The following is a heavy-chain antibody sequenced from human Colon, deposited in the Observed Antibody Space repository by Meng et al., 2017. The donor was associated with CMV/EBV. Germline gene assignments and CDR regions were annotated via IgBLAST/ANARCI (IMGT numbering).Heavy chain of an antibody. J-gene: IGHJ4*02. Sequence: GGSLRLSCAASGFTFHTYSMNWVRQAPGKGLEWVSSISDVSRYIYYADSVKGRFTISRDNAKNSLYLQMNSLRAEDTAVYYCARVERCCRGTTCYGPYYFDSWGQGTLVTVSS. CDR1: GFTFHTYS. V-gene: IGHV3-21*01. CDR3: ARVERCCRGTTCYGPYYFDS. D-gene: IGHD2-2*01. CDR2: ISDVSRYI.